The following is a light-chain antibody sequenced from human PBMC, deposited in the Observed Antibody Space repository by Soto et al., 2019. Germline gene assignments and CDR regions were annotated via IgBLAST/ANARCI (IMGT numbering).Light chain of an antibody. CDR3: QQYTNWPYT. V-gene: IGKV3-15*01. Sequence: EIVMTQSPATLSVSPGERASLSCRASQSVGSNLAWYQQTAGQAPRLLLYGASTRATGIPARFSGSGSGTEVTLTISSLQSEDFAVYSCQQYTNWPYTFGQGTKLEIK. J-gene: IGKJ2*01. CDR2: GAS. CDR1: QSVGSN.